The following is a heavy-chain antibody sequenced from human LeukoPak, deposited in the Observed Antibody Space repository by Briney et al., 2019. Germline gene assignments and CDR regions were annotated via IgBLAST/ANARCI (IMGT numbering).Heavy chain of an antibody. Sequence: GGSLRLSCVASGFTFSSYDMNWVRQAPGKGLERISYISGRSSTIYYADSVKGRFTISRDNAKNSLYLQMNSLRDEDTAVYYCARFSTHFDYWGQGTLVTVSS. CDR1: GFTFSSYD. V-gene: IGHV3-48*02. CDR2: ISGRSSTI. CDR3: ARFSTHFDY. D-gene: IGHD3-3*02. J-gene: IGHJ4*02.